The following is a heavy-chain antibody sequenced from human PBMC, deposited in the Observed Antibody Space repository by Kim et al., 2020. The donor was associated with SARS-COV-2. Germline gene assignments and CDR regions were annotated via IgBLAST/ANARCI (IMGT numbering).Heavy chain of an antibody. CDR3: ARPPPMASNNRFDY. CDR2: ISYDGSNK. J-gene: IGHJ4*02. V-gene: IGHV3-30-3*01. Sequence: GGSLRLSCAASGFTFSSYAMHWVRQAPGKGLEWVAVISYDGSNKYYADSVKGRFTISRDNSKNTLYLQMNSLRAEDTAVYYCARPPPMASNNRFDYWGQG. CDR1: GFTFSSYA. D-gene: IGHD1-20*01.